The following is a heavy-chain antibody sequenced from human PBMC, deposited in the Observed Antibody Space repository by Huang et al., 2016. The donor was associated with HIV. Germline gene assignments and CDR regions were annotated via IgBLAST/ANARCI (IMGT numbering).Heavy chain of an antibody. CDR2: INTNTGNP. J-gene: IGHJ4*01. Sequence: QVQLVQSGSELKKPGASVRISCKASGYTFSNFGLNGVRQAPGQGVEWMVWINTNTGNPTYVQGFTGRLVFSLDTSVSTAYLQISSLKAGDTAIYYCARATSNWWLQIDFWGRGSLVTVSS. CDR1: GYTFSNFG. D-gene: IGHD2-8*02. V-gene: IGHV7-4-1*02. CDR3: ARATSNWWLQIDF.